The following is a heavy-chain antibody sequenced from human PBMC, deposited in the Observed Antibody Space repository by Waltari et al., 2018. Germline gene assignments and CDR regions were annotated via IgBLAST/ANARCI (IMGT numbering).Heavy chain of an antibody. V-gene: IGHV4-39*01. CDR3: ATYLGASLGTAAFDV. J-gene: IGHJ3*01. CDR2: MSYSGAT. D-gene: IGHD1-1*01. Sequence: QLQLQESGTGLVTHSESLSLTCSGPGGSISSNRHYWVWLRQPPGQGLEWIGTMSYSGATYSSPSLNSRVTISRDTSKNQLSLKLASMTAADTAVYFCATYLGASLGTAAFDVWGQGTMVTVSS. CDR1: GGSISSNRHY.